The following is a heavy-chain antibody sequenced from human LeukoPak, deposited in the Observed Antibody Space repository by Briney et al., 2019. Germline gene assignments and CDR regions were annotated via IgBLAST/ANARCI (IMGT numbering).Heavy chain of an antibody. D-gene: IGHD1-26*01. Sequence: QTGGTLRLSCAASGFTFSSYGMSWVRQAPGKGLEWVSAISGSGGSTYYADSVKGRFTISRDNSKNTLYLQMNSLRAEDTAVYYCAKDGAGWELRDWGQGTLVTVSS. CDR2: ISGSGGST. CDR3: AKDGAGWELRD. V-gene: IGHV3-23*01. CDR1: GFTFSSYG. J-gene: IGHJ4*02.